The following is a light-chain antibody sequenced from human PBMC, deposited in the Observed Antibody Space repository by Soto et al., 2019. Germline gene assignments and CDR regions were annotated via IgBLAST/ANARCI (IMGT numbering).Light chain of an antibody. V-gene: IGLV8-61*01. Sequence: QTVVTQEPSFSVSPGGTVTLTCGLSSGSVSTSYYPSWYQQTPGQAPRTLIYSTNTRSSGVPDRFSGSILGNKADLAITGAQADDESDYYCVLYMGSGIWVFGGGNKLAVL. CDR3: VLYMGSGIWV. CDR2: STN. J-gene: IGLJ2*01. CDR1: SGSVSTSYY.